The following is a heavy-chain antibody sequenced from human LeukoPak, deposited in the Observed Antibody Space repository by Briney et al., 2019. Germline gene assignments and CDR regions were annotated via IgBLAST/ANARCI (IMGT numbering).Heavy chain of an antibody. V-gene: IGHV3-74*01. CDR3: ARSPPVVYVDY. Sequence: GGSLRLSCAASGFTFSSYWMSWVRQAPGKGLVWVSRINSDGSSTSYADSVKGRFTISRDNAKNTLYLQMNSLRAEDTAVYYCARSPPVVYVDYWGQGTLVTVSS. CDR1: GFTFSSYW. D-gene: IGHD2-8*02. CDR2: INSDGSST. J-gene: IGHJ4*02.